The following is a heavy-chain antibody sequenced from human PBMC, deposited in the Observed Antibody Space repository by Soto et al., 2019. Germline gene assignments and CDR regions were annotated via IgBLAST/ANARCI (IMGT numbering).Heavy chain of an antibody. J-gene: IGHJ4*02. CDR2: LIPIFGTA. Sequence: QVQLVQSGAEVKKPGSSVKVSCKASGGTFSSYHINWVRQAPGQGLEWMGELIPIFGTANYAQKFQGRVTITADESTSTAYMELSSLRSEDTAVYYCARDGGRHSGGIDYWGQGTLVTVSS. CDR3: ARDGGRHSGGIDY. D-gene: IGHD1-26*01. V-gene: IGHV1-69*01. CDR1: GGTFSSYH.